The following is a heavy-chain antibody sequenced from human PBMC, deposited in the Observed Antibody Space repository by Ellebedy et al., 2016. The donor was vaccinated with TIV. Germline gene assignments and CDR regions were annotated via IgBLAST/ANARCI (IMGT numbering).Heavy chain of an antibody. V-gene: IGHV4-39*07. CDR2: IYYSERT. CDR3: ARTFGHVLVTFDP. J-gene: IGHJ5*02. Sequence: GSLRLSXTVSGGSISSSFYYWGWIRQPPGKGLEWIGSIYYSERTYYNPSLKSRVTISVDTSKNQFSLKLRSVTAADTAVYYCARTFGHVLVTFDPWGQGILVTVSS. CDR1: GGSISSSFYY. D-gene: IGHD2-8*02.